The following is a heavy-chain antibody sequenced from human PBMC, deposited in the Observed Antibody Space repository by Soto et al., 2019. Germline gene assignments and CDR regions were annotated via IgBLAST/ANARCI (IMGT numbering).Heavy chain of an antibody. V-gene: IGHV4-31*03. CDR3: ARGRWRYLDY. CDR1: GGSISSGGYY. J-gene: IGHJ4*02. CDR2: IYYSGST. Sequence: SETLSLTCTVSGGSISSGGYYWSWIRQHPGKGLEWIGYIYYSGSTYYTPSLKSRVTISVDTSKNQFSLKRSSVTASDTAVYCCARGRWRYLDYGGQGTLVTVSS. D-gene: IGHD3-3*01.